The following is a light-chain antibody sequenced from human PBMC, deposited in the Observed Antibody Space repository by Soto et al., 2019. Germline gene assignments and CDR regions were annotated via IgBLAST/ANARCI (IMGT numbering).Light chain of an antibody. CDR1: SSDVGAYNY. CDR3: CSYAGSETVV. Sequence: QSALTQPRSVSGSPGQSVTISCTGTSSDVGAYNYVSWYQQHPGKVPKLMIYDVSRRPSGVTDRFSGSKFRNTAPQTISGLQADDEAYYYCCSYAGSETVVFGGGTKLTVL. CDR2: DVS. J-gene: IGLJ3*02. V-gene: IGLV2-11*01.